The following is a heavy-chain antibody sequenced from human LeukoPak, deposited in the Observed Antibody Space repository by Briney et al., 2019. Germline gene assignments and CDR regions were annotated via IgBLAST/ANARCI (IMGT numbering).Heavy chain of an antibody. CDR1: GFTFSSYG. CDR3: AKDLYSSGFAY. CDR2: ISYDGSNK. Sequence: GGSLRLSCAASGFTFSSYGMHWVRQAPGKGLEWVAVISYDGSNKYYADSVKGRFTISRDNPKNTLYLQMNSLRAEDTAVYYCAKDLYSSGFAYWGQGPLVTVSS. D-gene: IGHD6-19*01. V-gene: IGHV3-30*18. J-gene: IGHJ4*02.